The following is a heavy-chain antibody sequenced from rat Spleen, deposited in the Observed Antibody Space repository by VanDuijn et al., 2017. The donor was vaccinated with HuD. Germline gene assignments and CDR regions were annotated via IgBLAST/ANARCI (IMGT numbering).Heavy chain of an antibody. CDR3: TTYYGYTDYFDY. J-gene: IGHJ2*01. D-gene: IGHD1-9*01. Sequence: EVQLVESGGGLVQPGRSMKLSCAASGFTFSNYGMAWVRQAPKKGLEWVASIANTGGGNTYYRDSVKGRFTISRDNAKSSLYLQMDSLRSEDTATYYCTTYYGYTDYFDYWGQGVMVTVSS. CDR1: GFTFSNYG. CDR2: IANTGGGNT. V-gene: IGHV5-25*01.